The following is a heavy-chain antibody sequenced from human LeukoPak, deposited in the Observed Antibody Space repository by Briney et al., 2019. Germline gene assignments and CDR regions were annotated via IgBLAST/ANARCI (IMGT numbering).Heavy chain of an antibody. J-gene: IGHJ3*02. V-gene: IGHV3-33*06. CDR1: GFTFSNYG. CDR2: IWSDGVNR. Sequence: GGSLRLSCAASGFTFSNYGMHWVRQAPGKGLEWVAVIWSDGVNRYYADSVKGRFTFSRDNSKNTLSLQMNSLRAEDTALYYCVKERSPFDAFDIWGQGTKVNVS. CDR3: VKERSPFDAFDI.